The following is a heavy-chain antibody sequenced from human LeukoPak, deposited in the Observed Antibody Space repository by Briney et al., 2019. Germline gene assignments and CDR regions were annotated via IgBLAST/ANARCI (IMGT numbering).Heavy chain of an antibody. Sequence: QPGGSLRLSCAASGFTFSSYAMHWVRQAPGKGLEWVAVISYDGSNKYYADSVKGRFTISRDNSKNTLYLQMNSLRAEDTAVYYCAREVAGDYYYYYGMDVWGQGTTVTVSS. CDR1: GFTFSSYA. V-gene: IGHV3-30-3*01. CDR3: AREVAGDYYYYYGMDV. J-gene: IGHJ6*02. D-gene: IGHD6-19*01. CDR2: ISYDGSNK.